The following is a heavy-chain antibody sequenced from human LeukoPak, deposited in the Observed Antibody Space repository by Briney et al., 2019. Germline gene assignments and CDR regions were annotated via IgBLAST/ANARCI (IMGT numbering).Heavy chain of an antibody. CDR3: ARVESRNDAFDI. J-gene: IGHJ3*02. V-gene: IGHV4-59*01. CDR2: IYYSGST. Sequence: SETLSLTCTVSGGSIGSYYWSWIRQPPGKGLEWIGYIYYSGSTNYNPSLKSRVTISVDTSKNQFSLKLSSVTAADTAVYYCARVESRNDAFDIWGQGTMVTVSS. CDR1: GGSIGSYY.